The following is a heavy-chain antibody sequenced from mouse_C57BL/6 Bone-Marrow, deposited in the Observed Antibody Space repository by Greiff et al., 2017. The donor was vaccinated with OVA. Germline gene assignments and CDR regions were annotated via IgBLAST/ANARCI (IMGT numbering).Heavy chain of an antibody. J-gene: IGHJ4*01. CDR1: GYTFTSYW. CDR2: IDPSDSYT. D-gene: IGHD2-3*01. Sequence: VQLQQPGAELVMPGASVKLSCKASGYTFTSYWMHWVKQRPGQGLEWIGEIDPSDSYTNYNQKFKGKSTLTVDKSSSTAYKQLSSLTSEDSAVYYCAIIYDPYAMDYWGQGTSVTVSS. CDR3: AIIYDPYAMDY. V-gene: IGHV1-69*01.